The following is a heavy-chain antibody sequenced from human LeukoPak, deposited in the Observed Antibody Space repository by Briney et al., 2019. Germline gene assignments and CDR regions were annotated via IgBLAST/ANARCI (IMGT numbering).Heavy chain of an antibody. CDR2: IKEDGSET. J-gene: IGHJ4*02. D-gene: IGHD5-24*01. CDR3: ARETPRRGETRDGYR. CDR1: GFTFKKYW. V-gene: IGHV3-7*01. Sequence: GGSLRFSCAASGFTFKKYWMNWVRQVPGKGLECLANIKEDGSETYYADSVKGRFTISRDNPKNLLFLQINSLRVEDTAVYYCARETPRRGETRDGYRWGQGTVVTVSS.